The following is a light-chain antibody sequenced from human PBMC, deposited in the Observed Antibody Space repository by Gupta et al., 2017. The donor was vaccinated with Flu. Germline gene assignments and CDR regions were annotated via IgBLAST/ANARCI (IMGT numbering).Light chain of an antibody. V-gene: IGLV1-47*01. CDR2: RNN. J-gene: IGLJ1*01. CDR1: SSNIGSDY. Sequence: QSVVTQPPSASGTPGQRVTISCSGSSSNIGSDYVFWYQQLPGTAPKLLIYRNNLRPSGVPDRFSGSKSGTSASLAISGLRSEDEADYYCAAWDDSLSGYVFGTGTKVTGL. CDR3: AAWDDSLSGYV.